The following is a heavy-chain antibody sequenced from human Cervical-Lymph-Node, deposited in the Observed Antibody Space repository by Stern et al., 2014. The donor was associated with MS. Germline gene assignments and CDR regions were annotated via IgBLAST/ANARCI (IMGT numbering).Heavy chain of an antibody. D-gene: IGHD4-17*01. J-gene: IGHJ6*02. V-gene: IGHV1-2*02. Sequence: VQLEESGAEVKKPGASVKVSCKASGYTFTDYYLHWVRQAPGQGLEWMGWINPVQGGRGGGQKFQGRVTMTRDTAISTAYMELSRLTSDDTAVYYCARTKTVTTYYGMDVWGQGTTVTVSS. CDR2: INPVQGGR. CDR1: GYTFTDYY. CDR3: ARTKTVTTYYGMDV.